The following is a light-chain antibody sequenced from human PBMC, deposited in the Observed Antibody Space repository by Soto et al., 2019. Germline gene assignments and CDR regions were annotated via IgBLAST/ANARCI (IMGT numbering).Light chain of an antibody. CDR1: QSVSSSY. CDR3: QQYGSSPPT. J-gene: IGKJ3*01. CDR2: GAS. Sequence: EIVLTQSPGTLSLSPGERATLSCRASQSVSSSYLAWYQQKPGQAPRLLIYGASNGATGIPDRFSGSGSGTAFTLTISRLEPEDFAVYYCQQYGSSPPTFGPGTKVD. V-gene: IGKV3-20*01.